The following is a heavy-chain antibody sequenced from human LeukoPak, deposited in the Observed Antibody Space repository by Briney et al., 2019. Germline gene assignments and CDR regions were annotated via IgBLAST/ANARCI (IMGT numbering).Heavy chain of an antibody. D-gene: IGHD3-10*01. CDR3: XXXGVRGVIDY. CDR2: ISGSGGST. V-gene: IGHV3-23*01. CDR1: GFTFSSYA. J-gene: IGHJ4*02. Sequence: GGSLRLSCAASGFTFSSYAMSWVRQAPGKGLEWVSAISGSGGSTYYADSVKGRFTISRDNSKNTLYLQMNSLRAEDTAVYYXXXXGVRGVIDYWGQGTLVTVSS.